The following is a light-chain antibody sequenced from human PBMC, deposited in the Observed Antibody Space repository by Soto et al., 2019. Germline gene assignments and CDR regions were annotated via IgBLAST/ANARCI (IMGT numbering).Light chain of an antibody. J-gene: IGLJ2*01. CDR2: DTN. CDR1: SGSVSTSYY. V-gene: IGLV8-61*01. CDR3: MLYMGGGVSI. Sequence: QTVVTQEPSFSVSPGGAVTLTCGLSSGSVSTSYYPSWYQQTPGQPPRTLIYDTNSLSSGVPDRFSGSIVGNNAALTITGAQADDESDYYCMLYMGGGVSIFGGGTKLTVL.